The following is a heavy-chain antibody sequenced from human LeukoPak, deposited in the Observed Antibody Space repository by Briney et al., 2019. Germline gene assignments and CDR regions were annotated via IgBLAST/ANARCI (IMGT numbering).Heavy chain of an antibody. J-gene: IGHJ4*02. CDR1: GFTFSSYV. CDR2: ISGSGGST. V-gene: IGHV3-23*01. CDR3: AKGPGYYDSSGLFDY. D-gene: IGHD3-22*01. Sequence: GGSLRLSCAASGFTFSSYVMSWVRQAPGKGLEWASAISGSGGSTYYADSVKGRFTISRDNSKNTLYLQMNSLRAEDTAVYYCAKGPGYYDSSGLFDYWGQGTLVTVSS.